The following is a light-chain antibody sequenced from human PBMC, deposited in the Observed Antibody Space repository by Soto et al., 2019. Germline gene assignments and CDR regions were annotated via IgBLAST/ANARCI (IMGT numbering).Light chain of an antibody. Sequence: QSALTQPASVSGSPGQSITISCTGTSSDVGNYNLVSWYQQHPGKAPKLMIYEGSKRPSGVSNRFSGSKSGNTASLTISGLQAEDEADYYCSSYTSSSTPYVFGTGTKLTVL. V-gene: IGLV2-14*02. CDR3: SSYTSSSTPYV. CDR2: EGS. CDR1: SSDVGNYNL. J-gene: IGLJ1*01.